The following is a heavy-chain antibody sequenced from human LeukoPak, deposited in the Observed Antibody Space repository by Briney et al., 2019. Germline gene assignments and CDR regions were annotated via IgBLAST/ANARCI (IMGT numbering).Heavy chain of an antibody. J-gene: IGHJ6*03. CDR1: GFIFSNHP. D-gene: IGHD1-14*01. CDR3: VRQVSSFRNHYFYMDV. CDR2: VSSAGTDE. Sequence: GGSLRLSCAASGFIFSNHPLHWVRQAPGRGLEWVAVVSSAGTDEYYANPVKGRFTISRDTSKNSLDLQMKSLRPDDTAVYYYVRQVSSFRNHYFYMDVWGKGTTVTVSS. V-gene: IGHV3-30*01.